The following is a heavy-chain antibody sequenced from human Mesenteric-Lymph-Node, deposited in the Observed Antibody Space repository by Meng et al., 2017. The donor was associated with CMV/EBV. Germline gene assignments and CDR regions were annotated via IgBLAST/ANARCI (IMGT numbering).Heavy chain of an antibody. CDR2: IYYSGST. CDR3: ARPHYYGSGSSPWFDP. CDR1: GGSISSSSYY. D-gene: IGHD3-10*01. Sequence: QLQLQESGPGLGKPSETLSLTCTVPGGSISSSSYYWGWIRQPPGKGLEWIGSIYYSGSTYYNPSLKSRVTISVDTSKNQFSLKLSSVTAADTAVYYCARPHYYGSGSSPWFDPWGQGTLVTVSS. J-gene: IGHJ5*02. V-gene: IGHV4-39*01.